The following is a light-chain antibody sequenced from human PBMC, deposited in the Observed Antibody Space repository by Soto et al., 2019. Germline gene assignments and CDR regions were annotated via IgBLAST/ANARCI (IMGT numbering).Light chain of an antibody. V-gene: IGKV3-20*01. CDR2: GAS. Sequence: EIVLTQSPATLSLSPGERATLSCRASQSVSSSYLAWYQQKPGQAPRLLIYGASSRATGIPGRFSGSGSGTDFTLTISRLEPEDFAVYYCQQYGNSPITFGQGTRLEI. CDR1: QSVSSSY. CDR3: QQYGNSPIT. J-gene: IGKJ5*01.